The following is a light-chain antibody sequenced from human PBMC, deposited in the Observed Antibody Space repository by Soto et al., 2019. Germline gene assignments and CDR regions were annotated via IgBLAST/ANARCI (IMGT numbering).Light chain of an antibody. CDR1: QSISRY. CDR3: QQSYGTPIT. J-gene: IGKJ5*01. CDR2: VAS. Sequence: DIQMTQSPSSLSSSVGYRFTITCLASQSISRYLNWYQQKPGKAPNLLIYVASSLQSEVPSRFSGSGSGTDFTLTITSLQPEDFATYYCQQSYGTPITFGQGTRLEIK. V-gene: IGKV1-39*01.